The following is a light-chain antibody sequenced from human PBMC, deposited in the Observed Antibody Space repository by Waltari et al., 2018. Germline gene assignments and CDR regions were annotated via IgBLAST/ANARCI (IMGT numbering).Light chain of an antibody. J-gene: IGKJ5*01. Sequence: DIQLTQSPSFLSASVGARVTITCRSSPGISNYFSWYQQKPGKAPKLLIHTASTLQGGVPSRFSGSGSGTEFTLTISSLQPEDFATYYCQHRHSYPITFGQGTRLEIK. CDR2: TAS. CDR3: QHRHSYPIT. V-gene: IGKV1-9*01. CDR1: PGISNY.